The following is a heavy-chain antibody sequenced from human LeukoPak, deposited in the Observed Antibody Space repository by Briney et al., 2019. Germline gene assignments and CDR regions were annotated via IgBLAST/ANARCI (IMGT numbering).Heavy chain of an antibody. Sequence: SETLSLTCTVSGGSMSSHYWSWIRQPPGKGLEWIGYISYSGSTNYNPSLKSRVTISVDTSKNQFSLKLSSVTAADTAVYYCARDRVNSQGPAFDIWGQGTMVTVSS. CDR1: GGSMSSHY. CDR3: ARDRVNSQGPAFDI. D-gene: IGHD4-23*01. J-gene: IGHJ3*02. V-gene: IGHV4-59*11. CDR2: ISYSGST.